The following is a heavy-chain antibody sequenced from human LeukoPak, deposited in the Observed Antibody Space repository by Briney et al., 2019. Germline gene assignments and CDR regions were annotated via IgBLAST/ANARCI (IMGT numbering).Heavy chain of an antibody. CDR3: ARGVASVFWSGYYYFDY. CDR1: GGSFSGYY. Sequence: SETLSLTCAVYGGSFSGYYWSWIRQPPGKGLEWIGEINHSGSTNYNPSLKSRVTISVDTSKNQFSLKLSSVTAADTAVYYCARGVASVFWSGYYYFDYWGQGTLVTVSS. D-gene: IGHD3-3*01. J-gene: IGHJ4*02. V-gene: IGHV4-34*01. CDR2: INHSGST.